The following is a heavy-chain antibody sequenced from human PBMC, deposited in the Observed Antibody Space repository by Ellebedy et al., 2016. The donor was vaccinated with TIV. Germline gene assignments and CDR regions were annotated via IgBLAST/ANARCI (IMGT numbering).Heavy chain of an antibody. V-gene: IGHV1-8*01. D-gene: IGHD4-23*01. J-gene: IGHJ3*01. Sequence: ASVKVSCKASGYIFTSHDINWVRQATGQGLEWMGWMNPNSGNTGYEQKLQGRVTMTRDTSISTAYMELSSLRPEDTAVYYCARDTHGDKSADDAFDVWGQGTMVIVSS. CDR2: MNPNSGNT. CDR3: ARDTHGDKSADDAFDV. CDR1: GYIFTSHD.